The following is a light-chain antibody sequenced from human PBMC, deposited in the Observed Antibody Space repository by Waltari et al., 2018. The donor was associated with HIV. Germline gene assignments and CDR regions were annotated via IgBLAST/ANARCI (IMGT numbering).Light chain of an antibody. CDR3: CSYAGSSTSV. V-gene: IGLV2-23*02. J-gene: IGLJ3*02. CDR2: EVT. CDR1: SSDVGSYNL. Sequence: QSALAQPASVSGSPGQSITISCTGTSSDVGSYNLVSWYQQHPGKSPKPMIYEVTKRPPGVVNRFSGSKSGNTASLTISGLQAEDEADYYCCSYAGSSTSVFGGGTKLTVL.